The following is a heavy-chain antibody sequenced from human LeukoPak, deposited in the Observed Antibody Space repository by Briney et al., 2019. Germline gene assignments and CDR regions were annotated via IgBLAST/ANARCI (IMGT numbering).Heavy chain of an antibody. CDR3: ARSIPAAKLAGRFDY. CDR2: INSDESTT. V-gene: IGHV3-74*01. Sequence: GGSLRLSCAASGFTFSNYWMHWVRQAPGKGLVWVSRINSDESTTTYADSAKGRSTISRDNAKNSLYLQMNSLRAEDTALYYCARSIPAAKLAGRFDYWGQGTLVTVSS. CDR1: GFTFSNYW. J-gene: IGHJ4*02. D-gene: IGHD2-2*01.